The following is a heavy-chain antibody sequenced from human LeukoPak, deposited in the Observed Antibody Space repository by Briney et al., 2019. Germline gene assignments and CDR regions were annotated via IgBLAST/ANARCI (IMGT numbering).Heavy chain of an antibody. V-gene: IGHV1-2*04. Sequence: ASVKVSCTASGYTFNGNYIHWVRQAPGQGLEWMGWINPHSGGTNSAQKFQGWVTMTRDTSISTAYIELSRLTSDDTAIYYCARAKGDLFNGFYFDYWGQGTLITVSS. J-gene: IGHJ4*02. CDR1: GYTFNGNY. D-gene: IGHD3-9*01. CDR3: ARAKGDLFNGFYFDY. CDR2: INPHSGGT.